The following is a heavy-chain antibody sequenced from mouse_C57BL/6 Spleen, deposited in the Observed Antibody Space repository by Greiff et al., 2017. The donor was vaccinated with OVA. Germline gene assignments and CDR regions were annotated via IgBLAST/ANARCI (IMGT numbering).Heavy chain of an antibody. CDR2: IRLKSDNYAT. Sequence: EVQGVESGGGLVQPGGSMKLSCVASGFTFSNYWMNWVRQSPEKGLEWVAQIRLKSDNYATHYAESVKGRFTISRDDSKSSVYLQMNNLRAEDTGIYYCTIYSNYAMDYWGQGTSVTVSS. J-gene: IGHJ4*01. CDR3: TIYSNYAMDY. D-gene: IGHD2-5*01. CDR1: GFTFSNYW. V-gene: IGHV6-3*01.